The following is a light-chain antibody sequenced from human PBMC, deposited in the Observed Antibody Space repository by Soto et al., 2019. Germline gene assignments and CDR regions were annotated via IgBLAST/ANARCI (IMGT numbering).Light chain of an antibody. V-gene: IGKV1-9*01. CDR1: QSVSRS. CDR2: AAS. CDR3: QQYSSFSRT. Sequence: QLTQSPSSLSASIGDRVIITCRASQSVSRSLNWYQQKAGQAPKLLIYAASTLHSGVPSRFSGSGSGTEFSLTISSLQPDDFATFYCQQYSSFSRTFGQGTKVDIK. J-gene: IGKJ1*01.